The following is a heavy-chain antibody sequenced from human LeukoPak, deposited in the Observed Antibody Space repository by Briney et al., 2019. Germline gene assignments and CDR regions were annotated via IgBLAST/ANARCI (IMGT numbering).Heavy chain of an antibody. CDR1: GFTFSIYS. D-gene: IGHD2-21*02. J-gene: IGHJ4*02. CDR3: ARETYCGGDFYVQYYFDY. Sequence: PGGSLRLSCAASGFTFSIYSMNWVRQAPGKGLEWVSSISSTSSYIYYADSVKGRFTISRDNAKNSLYLQMNSLRAEDTAVYYCARETYCGGDFYVQYYFDYWGQGTLVTVSS. CDR2: ISSTSSYI. V-gene: IGHV3-21*01.